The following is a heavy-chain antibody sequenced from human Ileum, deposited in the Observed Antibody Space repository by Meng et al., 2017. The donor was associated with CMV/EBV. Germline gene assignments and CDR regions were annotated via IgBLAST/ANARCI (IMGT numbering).Heavy chain of an antibody. J-gene: IGHJ4*02. V-gene: IGHV3-30*04. D-gene: IGHD3-3*01. CDR2: VSHDGSNE. Sequence: SLRFSCLASGFTFSSPIHWIRQAPGKGLGWVAVVSHDGSNEQYAESVKGRFTISRDNSKNTLYLQMNSLRIEDTAMYYCGRDPGVDFWGQGTLVTVSS. CDR1: GFTFSSP. CDR3: GRDPGVDF.